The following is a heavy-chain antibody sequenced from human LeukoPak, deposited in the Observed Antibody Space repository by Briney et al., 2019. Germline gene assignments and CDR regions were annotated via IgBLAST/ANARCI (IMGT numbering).Heavy chain of an antibody. CDR2: INSESDT. CDR3: ARDLYDSSGTQDGYFDY. CDR1: GFTFSSYW. Sequence: GGSLRLSCAASGFTFSSYWMDWVRQAPGKGLVWVSRINSESDTSYADSVKGRFTISRDNAKNTLYLQMNSLRAEDTAVYYCARDLYDSSGTQDGYFDYWGQGTLVTVSS. J-gene: IGHJ4*02. D-gene: IGHD3-22*01. V-gene: IGHV3-74*01.